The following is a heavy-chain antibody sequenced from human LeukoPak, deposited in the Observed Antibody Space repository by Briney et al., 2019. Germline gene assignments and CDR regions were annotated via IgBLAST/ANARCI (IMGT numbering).Heavy chain of an antibody. J-gene: IGHJ4*02. CDR2: IYYSGST. Sequence: SETLSLTCTVSGGSISSSSYSWGWIRQPPGKGLEWIGSIYYSGSTYYNPSLKSRVTISVDTSKNQFSLKLSSVTAADTAVYYCATPASYYYGSGSSDYWGQGTLVTVSS. CDR1: GGSISSSSYS. V-gene: IGHV4-39*01. D-gene: IGHD3-10*01. CDR3: ATPASYYYGSGSSDY.